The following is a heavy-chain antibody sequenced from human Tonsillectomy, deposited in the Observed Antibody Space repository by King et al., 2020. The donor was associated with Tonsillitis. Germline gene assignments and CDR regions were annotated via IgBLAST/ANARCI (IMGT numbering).Heavy chain of an antibody. CDR3: ARGASGFFYDTSGARSYYMDV. CDR1: GGSLSGYY. CDR2: INHSGST. J-gene: IGHJ6*03. Sequence: VQLQQWGAGLLKPSETLSLTCAVYGGSLSGYYWSWIRQPPGKGLEWIGEINHSGSTNYNPSLKSRFTISAETSKNQFSLKLRSVTAAATARYYCARGASGFFYDTSGARSYYMDVWGKGTTVTVSS. D-gene: IGHD3-22*01. V-gene: IGHV4-34*01.